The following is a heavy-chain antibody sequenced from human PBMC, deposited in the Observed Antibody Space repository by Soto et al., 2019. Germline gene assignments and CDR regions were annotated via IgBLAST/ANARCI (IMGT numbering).Heavy chain of an antibody. CDR3: AHRRGSSYYFDY. V-gene: IGHV2-5*02. J-gene: IGHJ4*02. CDR2: IYWDDDK. Sequence: QITLKESGPTLVKPTQTLTLTCTFSGFSLSTSGVGVGWIRQPPGKALEWLALIYWDDDKRYSPSLKSRLTITKDTSKNQVVLTMTNMDPVETATYYCAHRRGSSYYFDYWGQGTLVTVSS. D-gene: IGHD6-6*01. CDR1: GFSLSTSGVG.